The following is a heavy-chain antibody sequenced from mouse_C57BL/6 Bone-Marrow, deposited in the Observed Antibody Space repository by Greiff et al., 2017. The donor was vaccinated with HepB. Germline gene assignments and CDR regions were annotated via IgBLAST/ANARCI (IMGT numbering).Heavy chain of an antibody. CDR3: ARHSAWFAY. J-gene: IGHJ3*01. CDR1: GFTFSDYY. V-gene: IGHV5-12*01. CDR2: ISNGGGST. Sequence: EVQLVESGGGLVQPGGSLKLSCAASGFTFSDYYMYWVRQTPEKRLEWVAYISNGGGSTYYPDTVKGRFTISRDNAKNTLYLQMSRLKSEDTAMYYCARHSAWFAYWGQGTLVTVSA.